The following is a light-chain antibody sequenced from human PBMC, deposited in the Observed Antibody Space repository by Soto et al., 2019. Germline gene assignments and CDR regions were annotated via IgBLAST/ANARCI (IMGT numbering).Light chain of an antibody. CDR2: GAS. CDR1: QSVSSY. J-gene: IGKJ5*01. Sequence: EIVLTQSPATLSFSPGERATLSCRASQSVSSYLAWYQQKPGQAPRLLIYGASSRATGIPDRFSGSGSGTEFTLTISSLQSEDFAVYYCQQHNNWPPITFGQGTRLEIK. CDR3: QQHNNWPPIT. V-gene: IGKV3D-15*01.